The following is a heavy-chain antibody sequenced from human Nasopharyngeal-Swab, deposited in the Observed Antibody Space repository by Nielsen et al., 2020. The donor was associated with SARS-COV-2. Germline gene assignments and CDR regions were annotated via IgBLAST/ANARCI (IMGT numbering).Heavy chain of an antibody. V-gene: IGHV3-21*01. Sequence: GGSLRLSCAASGFTFSRYSMNWVRQAPGKGLEWVSSISSSSSYIYYADSVKARFTISRDNAKNSLYLQMNSLRAEDTAVYYCARGAVGAKGDYWGQGTLVTVSS. CDR3: ARGAVGAKGDY. J-gene: IGHJ4*02. CDR1: GFTFSRYS. CDR2: ISSSSSYI. D-gene: IGHD1-26*01.